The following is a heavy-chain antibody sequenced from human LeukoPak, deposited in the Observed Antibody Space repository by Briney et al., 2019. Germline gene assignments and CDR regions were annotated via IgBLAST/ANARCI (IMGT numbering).Heavy chain of an antibody. CDR2: ISSNGSTI. Sequence: GGSLRLSCAASGFTFSSYEMNWVRQAPGKGLEWVSYISSNGSTIYYADSVKGRFTISRDNAKNSLYMQMNSLRAEDTAVYYCARATRGVASDFDYWGQGTLVTVSS. J-gene: IGHJ4*02. CDR1: GFTFSSYE. V-gene: IGHV3-48*03. CDR3: ARATRGVASDFDY. D-gene: IGHD2-15*01.